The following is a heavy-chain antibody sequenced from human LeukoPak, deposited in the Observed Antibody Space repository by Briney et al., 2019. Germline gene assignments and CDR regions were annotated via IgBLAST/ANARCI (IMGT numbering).Heavy chain of an antibody. CDR3: ARESITMIVVVSFDY. D-gene: IGHD3-22*01. CDR2: ISGSGDRT. Sequence: GGSLRLSCAASGFTFRTYAMSWVRQAPGKGLDWVSGISGSGDRTYYAESVKGRFSISRDNSKNTVYLQMNSLRVEDTAVYYCARESITMIVVVSFDYWGQGTLVTVSS. V-gene: IGHV3-23*01. J-gene: IGHJ4*02. CDR1: GFTFRTYA.